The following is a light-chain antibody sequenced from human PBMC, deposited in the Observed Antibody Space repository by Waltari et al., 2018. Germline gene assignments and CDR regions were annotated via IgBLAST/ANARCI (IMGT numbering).Light chain of an antibody. J-gene: IGLJ1*01. Sequence: QSALTQPPSASGSPGQSVIISCTGTSSDVGGYNYVSWYQQHPGKAPQLMIYEVSKRPSGVPGRFSGSKAGNTAYLTVCGLQAEDEADYYCSSYAGSNNFVFGTGTRVTVL. V-gene: IGLV2-8*01. CDR1: SSDVGGYNY. CDR3: SSYAGSNNFV. CDR2: EVS.